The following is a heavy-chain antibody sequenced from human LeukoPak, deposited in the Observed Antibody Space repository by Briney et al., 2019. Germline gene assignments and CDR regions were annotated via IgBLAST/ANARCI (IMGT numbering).Heavy chain of an antibody. CDR1: GYTFTSYY. Sequence: ASVNVSCKASGYTFTSYYMHWVRQAPGQGLEWMGIINPSGGSTSYAQKFQGRVTMTRDMSTSTVFMDLSSLRSEDTDVYYCARDYCSGGSCYKYAFDIWGQGTMVTVSS. CDR2: INPSGGST. D-gene: IGHD2-15*01. CDR3: ARDYCSGGSCYKYAFDI. J-gene: IGHJ3*02. V-gene: IGHV1-46*01.